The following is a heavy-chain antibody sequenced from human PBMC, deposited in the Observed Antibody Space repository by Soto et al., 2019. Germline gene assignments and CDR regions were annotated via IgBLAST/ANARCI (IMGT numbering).Heavy chain of an antibody. CDR1: VYTFPRYC. V-gene: IGHV1-18*04. CDR2: ISAYTANT. Sequence: SVKVSCQASVYTFPRYCISWVRQAPGERLQCMGWISAYTANTNYAQKLQGRFTMTTAPSTSTAYTELTSLSSDDTAVYYYARGRPGQLHFWGQGTLVTVSS. J-gene: IGHJ4*02. D-gene: IGHD2-2*01. CDR3: ARGRPGQLHF.